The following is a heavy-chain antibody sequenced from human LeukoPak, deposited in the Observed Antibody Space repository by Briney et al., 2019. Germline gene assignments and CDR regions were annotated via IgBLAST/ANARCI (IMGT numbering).Heavy chain of an antibody. CDR2: IYSGGST. V-gene: IGHV3-66*01. Sequence: GGSLRLSCAASGLTVSSNCMSWVRQAPGKGLEWVSFIYSGGSTYYADSVKGRFTISRDNSKNTLYLQMNSLRAEDTAVYYCARGKVVVPAARSGFDYWGQGTLVTVSS. D-gene: IGHD2-2*01. CDR3: ARGKVVVPAARSGFDY. CDR1: GLTVSSNC. J-gene: IGHJ4*02.